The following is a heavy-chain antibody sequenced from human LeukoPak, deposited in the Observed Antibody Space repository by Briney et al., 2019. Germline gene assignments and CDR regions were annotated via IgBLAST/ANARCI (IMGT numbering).Heavy chain of an antibody. V-gene: IGHV3-23*01. CDR3: ARGRYADYGGNSGEHDAFDI. Sequence: GGSLRLSCAASGFTFSSYAMSWVRQAPGKGLEWGSTISGGGGSTYYADSVKGRFTISRDNSKNTLYLQMTSLRAEDTAVYYCARGRYADYGGNSGEHDAFDIWGQGTMVTVSS. CDR2: ISGGGGST. CDR1: GFTFSSYA. D-gene: IGHD4-23*01. J-gene: IGHJ3*02.